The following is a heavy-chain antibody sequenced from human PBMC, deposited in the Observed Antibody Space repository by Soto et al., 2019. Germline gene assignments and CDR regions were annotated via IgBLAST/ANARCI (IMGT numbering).Heavy chain of an antibody. Sequence: SETLSLTCSVSGASMSNYYGSWIRQPPGKGLEWIGYMHSSGSANYNSSLKSRVTISVDTSSNQFSLKLTSVTTADTAVYYCVRSGHSFGGVMRGQGTLVTVSS. V-gene: IGHV4-59*03. CDR1: GASMSNYY. D-gene: IGHD3-16*01. CDR3: VRSGHSFGGVM. CDR2: MHSSGSA. J-gene: IGHJ4*02.